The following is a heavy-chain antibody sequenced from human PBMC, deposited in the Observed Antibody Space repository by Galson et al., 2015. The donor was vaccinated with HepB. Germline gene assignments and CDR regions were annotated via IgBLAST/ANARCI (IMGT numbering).Heavy chain of an antibody. CDR3: ARYCSDGICYVYFDY. CDR1: GFTFSSNY. D-gene: IGHD2-8*01. J-gene: IGHJ4*02. V-gene: IGHV3-66*01. Sequence: SLRLSCAASGFTFSSNYMGWVRQAPGKGLEWVSVIYTGDSTYYADSVKGRFTISRDNSKNTLYLQMHSLRAEDTAVYYCARYCSDGICYVYFDYWGQGTLVTVSS. CDR2: IYTGDST.